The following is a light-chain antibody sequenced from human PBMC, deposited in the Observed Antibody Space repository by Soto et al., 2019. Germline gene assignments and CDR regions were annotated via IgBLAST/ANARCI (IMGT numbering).Light chain of an antibody. CDR3: SSYEASNNSYFV. V-gene: IGLV2-8*01. Sequence: QSVLTQPPSASGSPGQSVTISCTGTSRDVGGYNYVSWYQQYPGRAPKLMIYEVTKRPSGVTDRFSGSKSGNPASLTVSGLQAEDEADYYCSSYEASNNSYFVLGGGTALTLL. J-gene: IGLJ3*02. CDR1: SRDVGGYNY. CDR2: EVT.